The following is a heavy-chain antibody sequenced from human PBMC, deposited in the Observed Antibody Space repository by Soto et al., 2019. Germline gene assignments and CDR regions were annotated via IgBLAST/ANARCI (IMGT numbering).Heavy chain of an antibody. CDR2: IYYSGST. Sequence: PSETLSLTCSVSGGSISSYYWSWIRQPPGKGLEWIGYIYYSGSTNYNPSLKSRVTISVDTSKNQFSLKLSSVTAADTAVYYCARESPTYYYDSSGDFDIWGQGTMATV. J-gene: IGHJ3*02. D-gene: IGHD3-22*01. V-gene: IGHV4-59*01. CDR1: GGSISSYY. CDR3: ARESPTYYYDSSGDFDI.